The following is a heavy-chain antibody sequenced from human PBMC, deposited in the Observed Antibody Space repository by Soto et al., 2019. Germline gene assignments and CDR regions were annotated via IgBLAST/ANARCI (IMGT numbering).Heavy chain of an antibody. J-gene: IGHJ6*03. Sequence: QVTLKDSGHVLGKPTDTLTVTYTTSGFSLSNSRMGVTWIRQPPGKPLERLAHIFSNDEKSYSTSLKSRLTPSKDTSKSQVVLTMTNLDPVDTATYYCARIGNYYYYYMDVWGKGTTVTVSS. CDR1: GFSLSNSRMG. D-gene: IGHD2-15*01. V-gene: IGHV2-26*03. CDR3: ARIGNYYYYYMDV. CDR2: IFSNDEK.